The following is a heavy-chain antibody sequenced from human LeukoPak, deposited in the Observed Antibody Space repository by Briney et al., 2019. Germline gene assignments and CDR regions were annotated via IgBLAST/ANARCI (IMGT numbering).Heavy chain of an antibody. V-gene: IGHV3-23*01. Sequence: PGGSLRLSCAASGFTFSSYGMSWVRQAPGKGLEWVSAISGSGGSTYYADSVKGRFTISRDNSKNTLYLQMNSLRAEDTAVYYCAKVNSISSGPPGWGQGTLVTVSS. J-gene: IGHJ4*02. D-gene: IGHD6-19*01. CDR1: GFTFSSYG. CDR2: ISGSGGST. CDR3: AKVNSISSGPPG.